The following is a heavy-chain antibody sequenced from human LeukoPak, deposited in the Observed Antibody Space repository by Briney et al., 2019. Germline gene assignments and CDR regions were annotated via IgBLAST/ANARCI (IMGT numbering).Heavy chain of an antibody. V-gene: IGHV3-23*01. CDR3: AKDPVDIVATTEDY. Sequence: GGSLRLSCAASGFTFSSYAMSWVRQAPGKGLEWVSAISGSGGSTYYADSVKDRFTISRDNSKNTLYLQMNSLRAEDTAVYYCAKDPVDIVATTEDYWGQGTLVTVSS. J-gene: IGHJ4*02. CDR1: GFTFSSYA. D-gene: IGHD5-12*01. CDR2: ISGSGGST.